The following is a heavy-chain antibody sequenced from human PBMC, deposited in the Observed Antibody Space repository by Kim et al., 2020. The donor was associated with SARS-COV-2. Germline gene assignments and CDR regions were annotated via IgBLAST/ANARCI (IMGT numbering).Heavy chain of an antibody. D-gene: IGHD3-10*01. CDR3: ACTPGLWFGEAPLTSDFDY. CDR2: ISAYNGNT. CDR1: GYTFTSYG. Sequence: ASVKVSCKASGYTFTSYGISWVRQAPGQGLEWMGWISAYNGNTNYAQKLQGRVTMTPDTSTSTAYMELRSLRSDDTAVYYCACTPGLWFGEAPLTSDFDYWGQGTLVTVSS. V-gene: IGHV1-18*01. J-gene: IGHJ4*02.